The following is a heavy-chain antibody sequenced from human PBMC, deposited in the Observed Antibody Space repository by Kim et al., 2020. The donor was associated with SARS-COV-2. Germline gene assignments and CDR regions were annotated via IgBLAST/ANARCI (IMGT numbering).Heavy chain of an antibody. CDR1: GFTFSSYA. Sequence: GGSLRLSCAASGFTFSSYAMHWVRQAPGKGLEWVSGISCDGSNIYYADSVKGRFTISRDNSKNTLYLQMNSLRAEDTAVYYCAKNEDYYSSGSYHLDYWGEKGLLTVSS. CDR3: AKNEDYYSSGSYHLDY. D-gene: IGHD3-10*01. V-gene: IGHV3-NL1*01. CDR2: ISCDGSNI. J-gene: IGHJ4*02.